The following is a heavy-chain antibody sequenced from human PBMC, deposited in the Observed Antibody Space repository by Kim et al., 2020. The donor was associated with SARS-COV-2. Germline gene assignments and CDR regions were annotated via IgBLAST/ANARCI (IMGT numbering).Heavy chain of an antibody. D-gene: IGHD2-15*01. CDR1: GGSISSYY. V-gene: IGHV4-59*01. CDR2: IYYSGST. CDR3: ARDRDMDSGMDV. Sequence: SETLSLTCTVSGGSISSYYWSWIRQPPGKVLEWIGYIYYSGSTNYNPSLKSRVTISVDTSKNQFSLKLSSVTAADTAVYYCARDRDMDSGMDVWGQGTTVTVSS. J-gene: IGHJ6*02.